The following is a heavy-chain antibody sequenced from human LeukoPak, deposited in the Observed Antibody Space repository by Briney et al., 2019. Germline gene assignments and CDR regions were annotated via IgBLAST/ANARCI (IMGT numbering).Heavy chain of an antibody. Sequence: GGSLRLSCAASGFPFSSYAMSWVRQAPGKGLEWVSYISSSSSTIYYADSVKGRFTISRDNAENSLYLQMSSLRDEDTAVYYCARANGMDVWGQGTTVTVSS. CDR3: ARANGMDV. CDR2: ISSSSSTI. V-gene: IGHV3-48*02. J-gene: IGHJ6*02. CDR1: GFPFSSYA.